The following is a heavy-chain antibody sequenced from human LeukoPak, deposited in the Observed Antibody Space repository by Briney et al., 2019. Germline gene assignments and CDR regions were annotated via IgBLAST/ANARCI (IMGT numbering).Heavy chain of an antibody. V-gene: IGHV3-74*01. CDR1: GFSFSGHW. J-gene: IGHJ4*02. Sequence: GGSLRLSCTASGFSFSGHWMHWARQLPGKGLVWVSRISPTGSTTSYADSVKGRFAVSRDNAKNTLYLQVNNLRAEDTAVYYCARGPNSNWSGLDFWGQGTLVTVSS. CDR2: ISPTGSTT. CDR3: ARGPNSNWSGLDF. D-gene: IGHD6-6*01.